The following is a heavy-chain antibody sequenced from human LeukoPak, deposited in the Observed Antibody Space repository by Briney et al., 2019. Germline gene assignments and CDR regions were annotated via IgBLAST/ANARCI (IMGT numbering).Heavy chain of an antibody. CDR3: ARDYYGSRQNGNWFDP. Sequence: GASVKVSCKASGYTFTSYYMHWVRQAPGQGLEWMGIINPGGGSTSYAQKFQGRVTMTRDTSTSTVYMELSSLRSEDTAVYYCARDYYGSRQNGNWFDPWGQGTLVTVSS. V-gene: IGHV1-46*01. CDR2: INPGGGST. CDR1: GYTFTSYY. J-gene: IGHJ5*02. D-gene: IGHD3-10*01.